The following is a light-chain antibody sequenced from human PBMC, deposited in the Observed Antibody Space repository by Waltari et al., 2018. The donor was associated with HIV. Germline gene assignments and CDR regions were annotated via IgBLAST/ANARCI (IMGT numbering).Light chain of an antibody. CDR1: SSDDGGSKY. J-gene: IGLJ2*01. CDR2: AVS. CDR3: SSYSRSGTLV. V-gene: IGLV2-14*01. Sequence: QSALTQPASVSGSPGQSITICCTGTSSDDGGSKYVSWYQQHPGKAPKLMIYAVSNRASGVSNRFSGSKSGNTASLVISGLQSEDEGDYYCSSYSRSGTLVFGGGTTLTVL.